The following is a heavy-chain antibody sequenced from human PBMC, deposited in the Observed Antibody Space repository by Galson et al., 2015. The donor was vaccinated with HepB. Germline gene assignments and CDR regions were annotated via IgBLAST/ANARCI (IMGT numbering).Heavy chain of an antibody. J-gene: IGHJ4*02. CDR3: GREGRLMGAFDY. CDR1: GFTFSSYW. V-gene: IGHV3-7*01. Sequence: SLRLSCAASGFTFSSYWMSWVRQAPGKGLEWVANIKPDGSAGYYVDSVKGRFTISRDNAQNSLFLQMNSLRVEDTAVYYCGREGRLMGAFDYWGQGTLVTVSS. D-gene: IGHD3-16*01. CDR2: IKPDGSAG.